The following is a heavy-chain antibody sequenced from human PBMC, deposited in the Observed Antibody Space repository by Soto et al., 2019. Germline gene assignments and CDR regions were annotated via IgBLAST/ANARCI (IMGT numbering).Heavy chain of an antibody. CDR3: AREQGWFEETSANWFDP. CDR1: GFTFTNYT. Sequence: EVQLVESGGGLVKPGGSLRLSCAASGFTFTNYTMTWVRQAPGKGLEWVSSISSSSDYIYDADSVKGRFTISRHNAKSSLFLQMNTLRAEDTAIYYCAREQGWFEETSANWFDPWGQGTLVIVSS. J-gene: IGHJ5*02. CDR2: ISSSSDYI. D-gene: IGHD3-10*01. V-gene: IGHV3-21*04.